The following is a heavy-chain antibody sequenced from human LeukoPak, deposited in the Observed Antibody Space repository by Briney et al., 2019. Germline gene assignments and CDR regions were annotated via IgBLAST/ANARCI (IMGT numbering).Heavy chain of an antibody. CDR2: ISGSGGST. Sequence: GGSLRLSCAASGFTFSSYAMSWVRQAPGKGLEWVSAISGSGGSTYYGDSVKGRFTISRDNAKNTLYLQMNSLRAEDTAVYYCARGWEGYFDYWGQGTLVTVSS. D-gene: IGHD6-19*01. CDR3: ARGWEGYFDY. J-gene: IGHJ4*02. V-gene: IGHV3-23*01. CDR1: GFTFSSYA.